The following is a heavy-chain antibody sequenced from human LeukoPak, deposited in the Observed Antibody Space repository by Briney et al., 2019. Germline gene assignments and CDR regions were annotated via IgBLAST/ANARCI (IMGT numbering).Heavy chain of an antibody. D-gene: IGHD2-15*01. CDR3: ARGPRDVVVVAVGYYFDY. CDR1: GFTFSSYG. J-gene: IGHJ4*02. V-gene: IGHV3-30*19. CDR2: ISYDGSNK. Sequence: GGSLRLSCAASGFTFSSYGMHWVRQAPGKGLEWVAFISYDGSNKYYADSVKGRFTISRDNSKNTLYLQMNSLRAEDTAVYYCARGPRDVVVVAVGYYFDYWGQGTLVTVSS.